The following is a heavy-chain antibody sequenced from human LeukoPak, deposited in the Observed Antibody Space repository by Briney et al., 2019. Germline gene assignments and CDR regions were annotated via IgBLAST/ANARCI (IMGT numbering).Heavy chain of an antibody. V-gene: IGHV3-30-3*01. Sequence: GGSLRLSCAASGFTFSSYAMHWVRQAPGKGLEWVAVISYDGSNNYYADSVKGRFTISRDNSKNTLYLQMNSLRAEDTAVYYCARELERLAFDYWGQGTLVTVSS. J-gene: IGHJ4*02. D-gene: IGHD1-1*01. CDR3: ARELERLAFDY. CDR2: ISYDGSNN. CDR1: GFTFSSYA.